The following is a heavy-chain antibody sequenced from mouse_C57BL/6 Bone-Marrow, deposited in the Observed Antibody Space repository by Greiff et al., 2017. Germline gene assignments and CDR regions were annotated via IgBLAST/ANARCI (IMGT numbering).Heavy chain of an antibody. CDR3: ACGQLRLRGAMDY. J-gene: IGHJ4*01. Sequence: QVQLKQPGAELVQPGASVKLSCKASGYTFTSYWMHWVKQRPGQGLEWTGMIHPNSGSTNYNEKVKSKATLTVAKSSSTAYMQLSSLTSEDSAVYFCACGQLRLRGAMDYWGQGASGTVSS. CDR2: IHPNSGST. V-gene: IGHV1-64*01. CDR1: GYTFTSYW. D-gene: IGHD3-2*02.